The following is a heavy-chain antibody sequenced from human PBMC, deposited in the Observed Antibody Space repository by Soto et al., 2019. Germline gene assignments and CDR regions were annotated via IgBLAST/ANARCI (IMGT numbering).Heavy chain of an antibody. Sequence: QVQLQQWGAGLLKPSETLSLTCAVYGGSFSGYYWSWIRQPPGKGLEWIGEINHSGSTNYNPSLKSRVTISVDPYKNQFSLKLSSVTAADTAVYYCARGPVGLGGVNYYYYYMDVWGTGTTVTVPS. V-gene: IGHV4-34*01. CDR2: INHSGST. CDR1: GGSFSGYY. CDR3: ARGPVGLGGVNYYYYYMDV. D-gene: IGHD2-8*02. J-gene: IGHJ6*03.